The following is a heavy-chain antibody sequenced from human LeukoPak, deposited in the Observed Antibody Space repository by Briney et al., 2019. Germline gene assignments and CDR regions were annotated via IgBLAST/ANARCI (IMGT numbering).Heavy chain of an antibody. CDR3: AATNIVIAVAGLDY. J-gene: IGHJ4*02. CDR2: ISGSGGST. CDR1: GFTFSSYA. D-gene: IGHD6-19*01. Sequence: GGSLRLSCAASGFTFSSYAMSWVRQAPGKGLEWVSAISGSGGSTYYADSVKGRFTISRDNSKNTLYLQMNSLRAEDTAVYYCAATNIVIAVAGLDYWGQGTLVTVSS. V-gene: IGHV3-23*01.